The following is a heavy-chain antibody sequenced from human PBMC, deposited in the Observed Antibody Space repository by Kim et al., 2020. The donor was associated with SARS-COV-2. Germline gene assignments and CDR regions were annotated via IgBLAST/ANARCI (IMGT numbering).Heavy chain of an antibody. D-gene: IGHD4-17*01. CDR3: ARVYGDYDYYFDY. V-gene: IGHV3-7*04. Sequence: KGRFTVSRDNAQNSQYLQMNSLGAADTAVYYCARVYGDYDYYFDYWGQGTLVTVSS. J-gene: IGHJ4*02.